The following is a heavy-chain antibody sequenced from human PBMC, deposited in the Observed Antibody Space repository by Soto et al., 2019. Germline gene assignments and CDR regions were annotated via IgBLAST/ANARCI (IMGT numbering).Heavy chain of an antibody. CDR3: AARHFWSGPWTQRRLDY. D-gene: IGHD3-3*02. V-gene: IGHV4-4*02. CDR1: GDSISSSHW. J-gene: IGHJ4*02. Sequence: SETLSLTCAVYGDSISSSHWWSFVRQPPGKGLEWIGQISHSGSTNYSPSLTSRVTISVDKSKNHFSLKLTSVTAADTAVYYCAARHFWSGPWTQRRLDYWGQGTLVTVSS. CDR2: ISHSGST.